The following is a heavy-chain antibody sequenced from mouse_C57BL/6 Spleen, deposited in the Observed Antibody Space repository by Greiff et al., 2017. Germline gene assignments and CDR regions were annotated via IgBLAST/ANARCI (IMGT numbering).Heavy chain of an antibody. CDR3: ARSGYYREYYAMDY. D-gene: IGHD2-12*01. CDR1: GYTFTSYW. CDR2: IHPKSGST. V-gene: IGHV1-64*01. Sequence: QVQLQQPGAELVKPGASVKLSCKASGYTFTSYWMHWVKQRPGQGLEWIGMIHPKSGSTNYNEKFKSKATLTVDKSSSTAYMQLSSLTSEDSAVYYCARSGYYREYYAMDYWGQGTSVTVSS. J-gene: IGHJ4*01.